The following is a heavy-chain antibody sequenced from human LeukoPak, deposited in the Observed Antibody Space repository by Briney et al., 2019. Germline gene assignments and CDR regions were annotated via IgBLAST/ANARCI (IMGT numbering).Heavy chain of an antibody. V-gene: IGHV3-30*18. CDR3: AKDYCSSTSCYGIDY. CDR1: GFTFSSYG. J-gene: IGHJ4*02. CDR2: ISYDGSNK. D-gene: IGHD2-2*01. Sequence: PGGSLRLSCAASGFTFSSYGMHWVRQAPGKGLEWVAVISYDGSNKYYADSVEGRFTISRDNSKNTLYLQMNSLRAEDTAVYYCAKDYCSSTSCYGIDYWGQGTLVTVSS.